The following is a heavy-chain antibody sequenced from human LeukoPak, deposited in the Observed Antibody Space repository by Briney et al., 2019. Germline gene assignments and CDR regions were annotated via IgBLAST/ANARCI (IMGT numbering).Heavy chain of an antibody. CDR1: GGSLSSYY. D-gene: IGHD3-10*01. Sequence: SETLSLTCTVSGGSLSSYYWSWIRQPPGKGLEWIGYIYYSGSTNYNPSLKSRVTISVDTSKNQFSLKLSSVTAADTAVYYCARLELWFGEPSAPGYWGQGTLVTVSS. V-gene: IGHV4-59*08. J-gene: IGHJ4*02. CDR3: ARLELWFGEPSAPGY. CDR2: IYYSGST.